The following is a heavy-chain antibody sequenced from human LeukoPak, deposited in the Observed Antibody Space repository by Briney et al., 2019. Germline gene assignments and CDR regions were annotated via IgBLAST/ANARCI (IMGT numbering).Heavy chain of an antibody. CDR2: IYYSGST. Sequence: PSETLSLTCSVSGGSISSYSWSWIRQPPGKGLEWIGYIYYSGSTNYNPSLKSRVTISVDTSKNQFSLKLSSVTAADTAVYYCASWGPTKSFDYWGQGTLVTVSS. CDR1: GGSISSYS. CDR3: ASWGPTKSFDY. J-gene: IGHJ4*02. V-gene: IGHV4-59*01. D-gene: IGHD7-27*01.